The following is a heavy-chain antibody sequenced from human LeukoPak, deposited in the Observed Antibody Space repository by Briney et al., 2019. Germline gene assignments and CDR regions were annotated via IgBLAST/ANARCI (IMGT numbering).Heavy chain of an antibody. CDR3: ARCFRHYYGSGSLIGLDV. J-gene: IGHJ6*02. Sequence: SETLSLTCTVSGGSISSYYWSWIRQPPGKGLEWIGYIYCSGSTDYNPSLKSRVTISVDTSKNQFSLKLSSVAAADTAVYYCARCFRHYYGSGSLIGLDVWGQGTTVTVSS. CDR1: GGSISSYY. V-gene: IGHV4-59*01. CDR2: IYCSGST. D-gene: IGHD3-10*01.